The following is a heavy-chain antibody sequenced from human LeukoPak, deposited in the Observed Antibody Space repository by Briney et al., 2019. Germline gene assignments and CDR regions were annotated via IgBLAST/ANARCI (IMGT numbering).Heavy chain of an antibody. CDR3: ARLVGGGSGTI. CDR2: INWNGGST. V-gene: IGHV3-20*04. CDR1: GFTVSSNY. Sequence: PGGSLRLSCAASGFTVSSNYMSWVRQAPGKGLEWVSGINWNGGSTGYADSVKGRFTISRDNAKNSLYLQMNSLRAEDTALYYCARLVGGGSGTIGGQGTLVTVSS. J-gene: IGHJ4*02. D-gene: IGHD3-10*01.